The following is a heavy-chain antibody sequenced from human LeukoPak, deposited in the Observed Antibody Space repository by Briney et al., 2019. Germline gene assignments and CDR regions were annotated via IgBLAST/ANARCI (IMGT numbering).Heavy chain of an antibody. CDR1: GGSISSYY. V-gene: IGHV4-4*07. CDR2: IYTSGST. Sequence: SETLSLTCTVSGGSISSYYWSWIRQPAGKGLEWIGRIYTSGSTNYNPSLKSRVTMSVDTSKNQFSLKLSSMTAADTAVYYCARDRRSYRFYGMDVWGQGTTVTVSS. J-gene: IGHJ6*02. CDR3: ARDRRSYRFYGMDV. D-gene: IGHD4-17*01.